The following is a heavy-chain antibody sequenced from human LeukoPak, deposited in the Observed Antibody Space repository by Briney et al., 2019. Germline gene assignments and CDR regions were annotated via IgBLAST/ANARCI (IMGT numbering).Heavy chain of an antibody. CDR3: SLTSYYYYYMDV. V-gene: IGHV3-53*01. D-gene: IGHD3-9*01. CDR2: IYSGGST. J-gene: IGHJ6*03. CDR1: GFTVSSNY. Sequence: GGSLRLSCAASGFTVSSNYMSWVRQAPGKGLEWVSVIYSGGSTYYADSVKGRFTISRDNSKNTLYLQMNSLRAEDTAVYYCSLTSYYYYYMDVWGKGTTVTVSS.